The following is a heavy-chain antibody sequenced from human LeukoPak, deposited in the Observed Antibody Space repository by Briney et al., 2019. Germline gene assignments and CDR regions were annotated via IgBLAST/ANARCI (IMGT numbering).Heavy chain of an antibody. D-gene: IGHD3-9*01. CDR1: SGSISSYY. CDR2: FYYSRST. Sequence: SETLSLTCTVSSGSISSYYGIWLPQPPGKGLEWIGYFYYSRSTNYNSSLKSRVTISVDTSKNQYSLKLSSVTAADTAVYYCARDSMLRYFDWLPNYYYGMDVWGQGTTVTVSS. J-gene: IGHJ6*02. CDR3: ARDSMLRYFDWLPNYYYGMDV. V-gene: IGHV4-59*01.